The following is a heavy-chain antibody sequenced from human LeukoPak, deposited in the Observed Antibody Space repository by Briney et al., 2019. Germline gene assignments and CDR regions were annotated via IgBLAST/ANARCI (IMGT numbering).Heavy chain of an antibody. D-gene: IGHD6-19*01. CDR3: AKTRRIAVAGDY. CDR1: GFTFSSFA. CDR2: ISGSGGST. Sequence: GGSLRLSCAASGFTFSSFAMSWVRQAPVKGLEWVSAISGSGGSTYYADSVKGRFTISRDNSKNTLYLQMNSLRAEDTAVYYCAKTRRIAVAGDYWGQGTLVTVSS. J-gene: IGHJ4*02. V-gene: IGHV3-23*01.